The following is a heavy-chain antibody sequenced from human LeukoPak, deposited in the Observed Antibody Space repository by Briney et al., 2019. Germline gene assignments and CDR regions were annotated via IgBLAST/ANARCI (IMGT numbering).Heavy chain of an antibody. CDR1: GFTFNRFY. Sequence: GGSLRLSCSASGFTFNRFYLHWVRQAPGKGLEWVSAISGSGGSTYCAGSVKGRFTISRDNSKNTLYLQMNSLRAEDTAVYHCAKDSSITMIVVVITLDYWGQGTLVTVSS. CDR2: ISGSGGST. V-gene: IGHV3-23*01. D-gene: IGHD3-22*01. CDR3: AKDSSITMIVVVITLDY. J-gene: IGHJ4*02.